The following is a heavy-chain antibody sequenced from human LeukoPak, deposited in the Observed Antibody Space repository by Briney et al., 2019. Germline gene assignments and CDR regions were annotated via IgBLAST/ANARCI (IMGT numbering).Heavy chain of an antibody. CDR1: GYNFNTYW. CDR3: ASRPFETTVVPWDFY. J-gene: IGHJ4*02. V-gene: IGHV5-51*01. D-gene: IGHD4-17*01. Sequence: GESLKISCKGSGYNFNTYWVAWVRQLPGKGLEWMWIIRPMNSAVRYSPSFQGQVAISADRSINTAYLQWRSLKASDTAMYYCASRPFETTVVPWDFYWGQGTQVTVSS. CDR2: IRPMNSAV.